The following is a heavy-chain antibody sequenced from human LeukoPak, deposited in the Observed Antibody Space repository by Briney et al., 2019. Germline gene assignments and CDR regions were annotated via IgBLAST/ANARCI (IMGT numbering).Heavy chain of an antibody. CDR1: GYTFTGYY. V-gene: IGHV1-2*04. Sequence: ASVKVSCKASGYTFTGYYMHWVRQAPGQGLEWMGWINPNSGGTNYAQKFQGWVTMTRDTSISTAYMELSRLRSDDTAVYYCAKLGGIYLVNQFDHWGQGTLVSVSS. D-gene: IGHD1-26*01. CDR2: INPNSGGT. J-gene: IGHJ4*02. CDR3: AKLGGIYLVNQFDH.